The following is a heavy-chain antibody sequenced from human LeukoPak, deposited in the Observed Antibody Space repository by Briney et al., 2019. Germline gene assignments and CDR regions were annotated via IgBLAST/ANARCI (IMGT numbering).Heavy chain of an antibody. CDR1: GFTVSSNY. Sequence: GGSLRLSCAASGFTVSSNYMSWVRQAPGKGLEWVSVIYSGGSTYYADSVKGRFTISRDNSKNTLYLQMNSLRAEDTAVYYCAKDGVRGYSSSWFDYWGQGTLVTVSS. J-gene: IGHJ4*02. CDR2: IYSGGST. V-gene: IGHV3-53*01. D-gene: IGHD6-13*01. CDR3: AKDGVRGYSSSWFDY.